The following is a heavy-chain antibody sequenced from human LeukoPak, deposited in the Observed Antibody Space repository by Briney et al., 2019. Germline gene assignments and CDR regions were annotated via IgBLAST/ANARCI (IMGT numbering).Heavy chain of an antibody. CDR3: AKDPGWLTGSPKLMDV. D-gene: IGHD3-9*01. Sequence: GGSLRLSCAPSGFTFSSYGMHWVRHAPGKVLEWVAFIWYDGSNKYYADSVKGRFPISRDNSKNTLYLQMNSLRAEDTAVYYCAKDPGWLTGSPKLMDVWGKGTTVTISS. CDR1: GFTFSSYG. CDR2: IWYDGSNK. V-gene: IGHV3-30*02. J-gene: IGHJ6*03.